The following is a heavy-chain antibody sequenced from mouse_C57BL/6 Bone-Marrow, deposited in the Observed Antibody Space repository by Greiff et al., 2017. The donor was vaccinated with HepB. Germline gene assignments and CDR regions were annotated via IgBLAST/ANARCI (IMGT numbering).Heavy chain of an antibody. CDR2: ISDGGSYT. CDR3: AKDHIYYGTC. V-gene: IGHV5-4*01. D-gene: IGHD2-1*01. Sequence: EVKLMESGGGLVKPGGSLKLSCAASGFTFSSYAMSWVRQTPEKRLEWVATISDGGSYTYYPDNVKGRFTISRDNAKNNLYLQMSHLKSEDTAMYNCAKDHIYYGTCWGQGTTLTDSS. CDR1: GFTFSSYA. J-gene: IGHJ2*01.